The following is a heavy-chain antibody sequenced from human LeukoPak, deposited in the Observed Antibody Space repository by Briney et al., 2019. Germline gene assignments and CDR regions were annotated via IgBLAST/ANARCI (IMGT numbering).Heavy chain of an antibody. CDR1: GGSISSYYW. J-gene: IGHJ3*02. D-gene: IGHD5-12*01. V-gene: IGHV2-5*08. CDR3: AHRRVFNWLHDAFDI. CDR2: IYWDDEK. Sequence: TLSLTCTVSGGSISSYYWSWIRQPPGKALEWLALIYWDDEKRYSASLKDRLTITKDSSKNKVVLTVTNMDPADTATYYCAHRRVFNWLHDAFDIWGHGTMVTVSS.